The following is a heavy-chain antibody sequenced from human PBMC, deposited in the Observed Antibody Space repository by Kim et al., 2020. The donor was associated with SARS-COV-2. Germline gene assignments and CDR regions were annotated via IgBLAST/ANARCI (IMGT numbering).Heavy chain of an antibody. Sequence: SETLSLTCTVSGGAFSSGSYFWSWIRQPPGKGLEWIGYIYYSGNTNYNPSLKSRVTISVDTSKNQFSLKLRSVTAADTAVYYSARAPNDFWSGYPYYFDYWGQGTLVTVSS. CDR3: ARAPNDFWSGYPYYFDY. CDR2: IYYSGNT. V-gene: IGHV4-61*01. J-gene: IGHJ4*02. CDR1: GGAFSSGSYF. D-gene: IGHD3-3*01.